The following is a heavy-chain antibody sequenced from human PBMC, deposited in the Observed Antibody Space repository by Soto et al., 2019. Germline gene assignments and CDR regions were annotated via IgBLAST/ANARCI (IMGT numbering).Heavy chain of an antibody. Sequence: QVQLQESGAGLVRPSETLSLTCTVSGGSINSYFWSWIRQSPGKGLEWIGQIYYSGRTSYSPSLKSRVSISVDTSKNQFSLEVHSVTAADTAVYYCARAGTNMVQFDYWGQGTLVTVSS. CDR1: GGSINSYF. J-gene: IGHJ4*02. CDR3: ARAGTNMVQFDY. D-gene: IGHD3-10*01. V-gene: IGHV4-59*01. CDR2: IYYSGRT.